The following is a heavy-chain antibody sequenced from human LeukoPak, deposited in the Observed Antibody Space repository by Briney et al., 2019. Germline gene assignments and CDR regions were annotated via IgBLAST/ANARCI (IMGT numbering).Heavy chain of an antibody. D-gene: IGHD6-13*01. V-gene: IGHV1-46*01. Sequence: ASVKVSCKASGYTFTSYYMHWVRQAPGQGLEWMGIINPSGGSTSYAQKFQGRVTMTRDTSTSTVYMELSSLRSEDTAVYYCARLQQQLVPPLIYFDYWGQGTLVTVSS. CDR2: INPSGGST. CDR3: ARLQQQLVPPLIYFDY. J-gene: IGHJ4*02. CDR1: GYTFTSYY.